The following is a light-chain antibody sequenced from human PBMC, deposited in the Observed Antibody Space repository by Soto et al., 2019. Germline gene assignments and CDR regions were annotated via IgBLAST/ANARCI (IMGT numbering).Light chain of an antibody. V-gene: IGLV2-23*01. CDR1: SSDVGSYNL. CDR3: SSYPGTTPFYV. CDR2: EGS. J-gene: IGLJ1*01. Sequence: QSVLTQPASVSGSPGQSITISCTGTSSDVGSYNLVSWYQQHPGKAPKLVIYEGSKRPSGVSNPFSGSKSANTASLTISGLQPQAVFFYYSSSYPGTTPFYVFAPGPKLPVL.